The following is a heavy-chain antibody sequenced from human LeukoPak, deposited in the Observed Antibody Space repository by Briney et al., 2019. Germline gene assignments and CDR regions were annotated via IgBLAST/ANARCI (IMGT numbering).Heavy chain of an antibody. V-gene: IGHV3-23*01. J-gene: IGHJ4*02. Sequence: GSLRLSCAASGFTFSSYAMSWVRQAPGKGLEWVSAVSGSGGSTYYADSVKGRFTISRDNSKNTLYLQMNSLRAEDAAVYYCAKDRTGYYARFDYWGQGTLVTVSS. CDR1: GFTFSSYA. CDR3: AKDRTGYYARFDY. CDR2: VSGSGGST. D-gene: IGHD3-9*01.